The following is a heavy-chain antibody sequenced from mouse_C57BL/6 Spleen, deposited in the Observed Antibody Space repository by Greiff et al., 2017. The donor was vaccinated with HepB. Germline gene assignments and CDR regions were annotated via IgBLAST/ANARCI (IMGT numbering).Heavy chain of an antibody. CDR3: ARKKGYSFDY. Sequence: QVQLQQPGAELVMPGASVKLSCKASGYTFTSYWMHWVKQRPGQGLEWIGEIDPSDSYTNYNQKFKGKSTLTVDKSSSTAYMQLSSLTSEDSAVYYCARKKGYSFDYWGQGTTLTVSS. CDR2: IDPSDSYT. J-gene: IGHJ2*01. V-gene: IGHV1-69*01. CDR1: GYTFTSYW.